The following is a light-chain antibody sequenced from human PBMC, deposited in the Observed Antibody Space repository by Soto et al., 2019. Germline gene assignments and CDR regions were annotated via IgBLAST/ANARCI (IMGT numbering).Light chain of an antibody. CDR3: QQSYSTPQT. Sequence: DIPMTQSPSSLSASVGDRVTITCRASQSISSYLNWYQQKPGKAPKLLIYAASSLQSGVPSRFSGSGSGTDFTLTISSLQPEDCATYYWQQSYSTPQTCGGGTKVEIK. CDR1: QSISSY. J-gene: IGKJ4*01. CDR2: AAS. V-gene: IGKV1-39*01.